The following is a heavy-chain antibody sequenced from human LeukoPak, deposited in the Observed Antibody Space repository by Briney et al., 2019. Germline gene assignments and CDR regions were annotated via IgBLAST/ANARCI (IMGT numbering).Heavy chain of an antibody. CDR2: IRRDGNNK. Sequence: HPGGSLRLSCEASGFTFRSYDMHWVRQAPDKGLEWVAFIRRDGNNKYYADSVKGRFTISRDNSKNTLYLQMNSLRAEDTAVYYCAKDWPYYGSGSPLDYWGQGTLVTVSS. CDR1: GFTFRSYD. CDR3: AKDWPYYGSGSPLDY. D-gene: IGHD3-10*01. V-gene: IGHV3-30*02. J-gene: IGHJ4*02.